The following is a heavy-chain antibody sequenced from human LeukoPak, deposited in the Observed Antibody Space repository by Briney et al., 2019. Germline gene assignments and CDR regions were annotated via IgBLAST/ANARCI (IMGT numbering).Heavy chain of an antibody. CDR2: ISGSGGST. CDR3: VQLANYYYYGMDV. Sequence: GGSLRLSCVVSGFTFNRCWMNWVRQAPGKGLEWVSAISGSGGSTYYADSVKGRFTISRDNSKNTLYLQMNSLRAEDTAVYYCVQLANYYYYGMDVWGQGTTVTVSS. V-gene: IGHV3-23*01. CDR1: GFTFNRCW. J-gene: IGHJ6*02. D-gene: IGHD5-18*01.